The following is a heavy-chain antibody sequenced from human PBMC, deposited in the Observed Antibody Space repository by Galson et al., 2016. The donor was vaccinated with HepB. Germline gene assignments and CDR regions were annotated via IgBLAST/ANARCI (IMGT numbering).Heavy chain of an antibody. V-gene: IGHV6-1*01. Sequence: CAISGDSVSSDSTSWNWIRQSPSRGLAWLGRTYYRSKWYNDCAASVGSRITINPDTSNNQFSLRLDPVTPEDTAVYYCARGSTLHSWGQGTLVTVSS. CDR2: TYYRSKWYN. CDR1: GDSVSSDSTS. CDR3: ARGSTLHS. J-gene: IGHJ4*02. D-gene: IGHD1-26*01.